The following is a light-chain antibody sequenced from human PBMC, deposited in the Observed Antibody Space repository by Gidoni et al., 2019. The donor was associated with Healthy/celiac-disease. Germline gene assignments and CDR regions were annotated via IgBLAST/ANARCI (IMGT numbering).Light chain of an antibody. CDR1: SSDVGGYNY. V-gene: IGLV2-14*01. Sequence: QSALTQHASVSGSPGKSITISCTGTSSDVGGYNYVSWYQQHPGKAPKLMIYDVSNRPSGVSNRFAGSKSGNTASLTISGLQAEDEADYYCSSYTSSSTYVFGTGTKVTVL. CDR2: DVS. CDR3: SSYTSSSTYV. J-gene: IGLJ1*01.